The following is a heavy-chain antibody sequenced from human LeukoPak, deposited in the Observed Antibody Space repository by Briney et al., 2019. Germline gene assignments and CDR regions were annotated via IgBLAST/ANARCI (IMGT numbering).Heavy chain of an antibody. D-gene: IGHD5-12*01. Sequence: GGSLRLSCAASGFTFSSYSMNWVRQAPGKGLEWVSSISGSSSYIYYADSVKGRFTISRDNAKNTLYLQMNSLRAEDTAVYYCARDSGYGSGWFDPWGQGTLVTVSS. CDR3: ARDSGYGSGWFDP. CDR2: ISGSSSYI. CDR1: GFTFSSYS. V-gene: IGHV3-21*04. J-gene: IGHJ5*02.